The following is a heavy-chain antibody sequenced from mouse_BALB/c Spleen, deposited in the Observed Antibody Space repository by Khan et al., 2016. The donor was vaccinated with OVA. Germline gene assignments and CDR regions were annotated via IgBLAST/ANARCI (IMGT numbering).Heavy chain of an antibody. D-gene: IGHD2-4*01. CDR1: GYTFTSYD. CDR2: IYPGDDST. V-gene: IGHV1S56*01. CDR3: AREGLRGVARDC. Sequence: VQLQESGPELVKPGALVKISCKASGYTFTSYDINWVMQRPGQGLEWIGWIYPGDDSTKYTEKFKDKATPTADKSYSTAYMQLSSLTSDNQADYFCAREGLRGVARDCWGQGTSVTVSS. J-gene: IGHJ4*01.